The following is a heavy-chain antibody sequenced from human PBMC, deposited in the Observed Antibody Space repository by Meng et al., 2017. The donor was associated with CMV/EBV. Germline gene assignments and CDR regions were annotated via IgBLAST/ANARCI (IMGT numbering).Heavy chain of an antibody. Sequence: GSLRLSCKGSGYSFTSYWIGWVRQMPGKGLEWMGIIYADDSDTRYSPSFQGQVTISADKSISTAYLQWSILKASDTAMSYCARLDHGSYHDYWGQGTLVTVSS. V-gene: IGHV5-51*01. J-gene: IGHJ4*02. CDR2: IYADDSDT. CDR1: GYSFTSYW. D-gene: IGHD1-26*01. CDR3: ARLDHGSYHDY.